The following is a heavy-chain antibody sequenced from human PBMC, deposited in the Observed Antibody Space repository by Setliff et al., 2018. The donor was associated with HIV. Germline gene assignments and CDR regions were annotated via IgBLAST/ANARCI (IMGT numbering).Heavy chain of an antibody. J-gene: IGHJ4*02. CDR2: IRNKKNGGTT. CDR1: GFTFSNAW. Sequence: PGGSLRLSCAAAGFTFSNAWMTWVRQAPGKGLEWVASIRNKKNGGTTYYAAPVGGRFTISRDYSKNTLSLQMNSLKTEDTAIYYCTTDLGSGRFSWNNNWGQGTLVTVSS. V-gene: IGHV3-15*01. CDR3: TTDLGSGRFSWNNN. D-gene: IGHD1-26*01.